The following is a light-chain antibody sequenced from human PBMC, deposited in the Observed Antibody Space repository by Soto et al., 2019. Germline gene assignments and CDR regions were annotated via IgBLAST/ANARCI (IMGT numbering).Light chain of an antibody. CDR2: EVS. J-gene: IGLJ2*01. CDR1: SSDVGAYNY. Sequence: QSALTQPASVSGSLGQSITISCTGTSSDVGAYNYVSWYQQYPGKAPKLLIYEVSTRPSGVSNRFSGSKSGSRASLTISGLQAEDEANYYCTSYTGTSTLVVFGGGTKLTVL. V-gene: IGLV2-14*03. CDR3: TSYTGTSTLVV.